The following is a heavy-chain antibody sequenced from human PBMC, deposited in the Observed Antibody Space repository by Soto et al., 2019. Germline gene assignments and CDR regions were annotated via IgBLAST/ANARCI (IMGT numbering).Heavy chain of an antibody. CDR3: ARGQRFSDWFDP. D-gene: IGHD3-3*01. Sequence: SETLSLTCTVSGGSMSSYYWTWIRQPAGKGLEWIGRVYSSGGTHYNPSLKSRVTISLDTSKNQFSLRLISVTGADTAVYYCARGQRFSDWFDPWGQGTLVTVSS. CDR1: GGSMSSYY. V-gene: IGHV4-4*07. CDR2: VYSSGGT. J-gene: IGHJ5*02.